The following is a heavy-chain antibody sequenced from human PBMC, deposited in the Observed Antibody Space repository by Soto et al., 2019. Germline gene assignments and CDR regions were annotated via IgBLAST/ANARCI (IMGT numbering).Heavy chain of an antibody. D-gene: IGHD6-19*01. CDR1: G. CDR3: ARDPVAGTYFDY. CDR2: INAFNGNT. Sequence: GISWVRPAPGQGLEWMGWINAFNGNTNYAQKLQGRVTMTRDTSTSTAYMELRSLRSDDTAVYYCARDPVAGTYFDYWGQGTLVTVSS. J-gene: IGHJ4*02. V-gene: IGHV1-18*01.